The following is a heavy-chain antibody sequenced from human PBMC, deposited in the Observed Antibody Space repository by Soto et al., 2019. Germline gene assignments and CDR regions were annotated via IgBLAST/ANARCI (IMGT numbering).Heavy chain of an antibody. J-gene: IGHJ4*02. V-gene: IGHV2-5*02. CDR3: AKSGRAFTTFDY. CDR2: IYWDDDK. Sequence: SGPTLVNPTQTLTLTSTFSVFSLSTRGVGVGWIRRPPGKALEWLALIYWDDDKRYSPSLKSRLTTTKDTSKNQVVLTMTNMDPVDTATYYCAKSGRAFTTFDYWGQGTLVTVSS. D-gene: IGHD3-22*01. CDR1: VFSLSTRGVG.